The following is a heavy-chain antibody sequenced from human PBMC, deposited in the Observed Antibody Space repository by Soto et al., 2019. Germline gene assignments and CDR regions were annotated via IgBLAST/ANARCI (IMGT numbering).Heavy chain of an antibody. D-gene: IGHD2-15*01. CDR1: GGSISSYY. CDR3: ARQAHGGYYYYYMAV. J-gene: IGHJ6*03. CDR2: IYYSGST. V-gene: IGHV4-59*01. Sequence: SETLSLTCTVSGGSISSYYWSWIRQPPGKGLEWIGYIYYSGSTNYNPSLKSRVTISVDTSKNQFSLKLSSVTAADTAVYYCARQAHGGYYYYYMAVWGKGTSVTVSS.